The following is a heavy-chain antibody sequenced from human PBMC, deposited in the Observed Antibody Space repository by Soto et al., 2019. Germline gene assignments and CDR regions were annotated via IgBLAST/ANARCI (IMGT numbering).Heavy chain of an antibody. CDR2: INAGNGYT. CDR1: GYTFTSYA. Sequence: ASVKVSCKASGYTFTSYAMHWVRQAPGQRLEWMGWINAGNGYTKYSQKFQGRVTITRDTSASTAYMELSSLRSEDTAVYYCARVPVAGSYYYYGMDVWGQGTTVTVSS. V-gene: IGHV1-3*01. J-gene: IGHJ6*02. CDR3: ARVPVAGSYYYYGMDV. D-gene: IGHD6-19*01.